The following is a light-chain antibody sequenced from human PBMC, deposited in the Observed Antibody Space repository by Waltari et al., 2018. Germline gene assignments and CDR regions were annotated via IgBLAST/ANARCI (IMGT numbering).Light chain of an antibody. CDR2: GES. CDR3: QQYYSTPLT. V-gene: IGKV4-1*01. CDR1: ERVLYSYNNKNH. Sequence: DIVMTQSPESLAVSLGERATIHCKSSERVLYSYNNKNHLARYQQKPGQPPKLPLYGESTRKSGVPDRFSGSGSETDFTLTVTSLQAEDVAVYYCQQYYSTPLTFGGGTKVEIK. J-gene: IGKJ4*01.